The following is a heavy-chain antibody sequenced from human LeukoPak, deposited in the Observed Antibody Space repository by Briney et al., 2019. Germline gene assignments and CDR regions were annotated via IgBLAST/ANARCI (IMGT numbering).Heavy chain of an antibody. D-gene: IGHD3-10*01. CDR3: ASTHGSGSYYKYYYYMDV. CDR2: IYHSGST. J-gene: IGHJ6*03. CDR1: GYSISSGYY. Sequence: SETLSLTCTVSGYSISSGYYWGWIRQPPGKGLEWIGSIYHSGSTYYNPSLKSRVTISVDTSKNQFSLKLSSVTAADTAVYYCASTHGSGSYYKYYYYMDVWGKGTTVTISS. V-gene: IGHV4-38-2*02.